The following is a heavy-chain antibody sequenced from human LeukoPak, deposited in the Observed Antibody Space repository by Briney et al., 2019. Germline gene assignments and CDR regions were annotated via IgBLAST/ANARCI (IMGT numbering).Heavy chain of an antibody. D-gene: IGHD3-22*01. V-gene: IGHV3-9*01. CDR2: ISWNSGII. CDR3: AKDRFFYDSGSKAN. CDR1: GFSFSIHG. J-gene: IGHJ4*02. Sequence: PGGSLTLSCAASGFSFSIHGMGWVRRAPGKGLEWVSSISWNSGIIDYADSVKGRFTISRDNAKNSLYLQMNSLRVEDTAFYYCAKDRFFYDSGSKANWGQGTLVTVSS.